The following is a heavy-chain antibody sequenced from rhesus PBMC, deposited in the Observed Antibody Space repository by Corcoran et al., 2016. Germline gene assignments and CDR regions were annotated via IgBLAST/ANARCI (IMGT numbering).Heavy chain of an antibody. D-gene: IGHD3-3*01. V-gene: IGHV4-173*01. CDR2: ISDSGRST. Sequence: QLQLQESGPGLVKPSETLSLTCAVSGGSISSNYWRGIRQPPGKGLDCIVRISDSGRSTDYNPSLKSRVTISTDTSKNQFSLKLSSVTAADTAVYYCARDRYYNIWTGFDAFDFWGQGLRVTVS. J-gene: IGHJ3*01. CDR1: GGSISSNY. CDR3: ARDRYYNIWTGFDAFDF.